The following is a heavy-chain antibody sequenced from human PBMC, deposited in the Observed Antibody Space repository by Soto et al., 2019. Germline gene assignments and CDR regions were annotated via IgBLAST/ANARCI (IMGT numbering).Heavy chain of an antibody. CDR1: GGSFSGYY. D-gene: IGHD4-17*01. V-gene: IGHV4-34*01. Sequence: QVQLQQWGAGLLKPSETLSLTCAVYGGSFSGYYWCWVRQSPRKGLEWIGEINHSESTNYNPSLTSRLTISVDTSKNQFSLKLSSVTAADTALYYCVACDYGDYPRYWGQGTLVTVSS. J-gene: IGHJ4*02. CDR3: VACDYGDYPRY. CDR2: INHSEST.